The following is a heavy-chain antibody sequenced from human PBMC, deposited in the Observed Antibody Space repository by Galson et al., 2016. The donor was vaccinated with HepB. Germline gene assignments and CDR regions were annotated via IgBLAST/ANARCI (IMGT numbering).Heavy chain of an antibody. J-gene: IGHJ4*02. V-gene: IGHV3-11*05. D-gene: IGHD6-6*01. CDR3: ARDGSGNTSSWYFDY. Sequence: SLRLSCAASGFTFGDFYMVWIRQAPGKGLEWLSYTDRSSDYINYADSVKGRFTISRDNSKNSLYLQMTSLRADDTAFYYCARDGSGNTSSWYFDYWGQGALVTVSS. CDR2: TDRSSDYI. CDR1: GFTFGDFY.